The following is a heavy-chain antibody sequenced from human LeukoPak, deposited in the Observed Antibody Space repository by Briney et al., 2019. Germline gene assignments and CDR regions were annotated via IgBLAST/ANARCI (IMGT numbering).Heavy chain of an antibody. Sequence: GASVKVSCKASGYTFTGYYMHWARQAPGQGLEWMGWINPNSGGTNYAQKFQGRVTMTRDTSISTAYMELSRLRSDDTAVYYCARDVGGLYVWGSYRDMGFDYWGQGTLVTVSS. J-gene: IGHJ4*02. CDR3: ARDVGGLYVWGSYRDMGFDY. CDR2: INPNSGGT. CDR1: GYTFTGYY. D-gene: IGHD3-16*02. V-gene: IGHV1-2*02.